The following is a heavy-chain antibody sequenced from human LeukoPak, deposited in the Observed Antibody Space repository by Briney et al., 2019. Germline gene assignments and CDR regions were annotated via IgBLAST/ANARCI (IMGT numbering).Heavy chain of an antibody. D-gene: IGHD5-18*01. CDR3: ARGRRQLWFNDAFDI. CDR2: IYTSGST. Sequence: KSSETLSLTCTVAGASISSYYCRWIRQPAGKGLEWIGRIYTSGSTNYNPSLKSRVTMSVDTSKNQFSLKLSSVTAADTAVYYCARGRRQLWFNDAFDIWGQGTMVTVSS. CDR1: GASISSYY. J-gene: IGHJ3*02. V-gene: IGHV4-4*07.